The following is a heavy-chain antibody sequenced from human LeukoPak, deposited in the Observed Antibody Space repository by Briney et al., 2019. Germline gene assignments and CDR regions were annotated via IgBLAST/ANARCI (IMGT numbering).Heavy chain of an antibody. D-gene: IGHD5-18*01. CDR2: ISSGSTYI. CDR1: GFTFSSDA. J-gene: IGHJ4*02. CDR3: ARGYSYGASGFDY. Sequence: GGSLRLSCAASGFTFSSDAMSWVRQAPGKGLEWVSSISSGSTYIYYADSVKGRFTISRDNAKNSLYLQMNSLRAEDTAVYYCARGYSYGASGFDYWGQGTLVTVSS. V-gene: IGHV3-21*01.